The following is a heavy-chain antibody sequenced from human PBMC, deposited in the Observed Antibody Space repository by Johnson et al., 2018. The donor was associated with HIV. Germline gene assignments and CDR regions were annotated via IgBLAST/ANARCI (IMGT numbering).Heavy chain of an antibody. CDR3: ARAYTYGAFDI. D-gene: IGHD5-18*01. Sequence: EMQLVESGGGLVQPGGSLRLSCAASGFTFSSYWMHWVRQAPGKGLVWVSRINSDGSSTSYADSVKGRFTISRDNAKNTLYLQMNSLRAEDTAIYYCARAYTYGAFDIWGQGTMVTVSS. V-gene: IGHV3-74*02. CDR2: INSDGSST. J-gene: IGHJ3*02. CDR1: GFTFSSYW.